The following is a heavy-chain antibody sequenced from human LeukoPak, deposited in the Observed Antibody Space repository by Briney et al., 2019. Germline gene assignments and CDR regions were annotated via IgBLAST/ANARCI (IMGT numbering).Heavy chain of an antibody. Sequence: GGSLRLSCAASGFIVSNNYMTGVRQAPRKGREWGSNIYSGGSTYYADYVKGRFTVSRDDSKNTLYLQMNSLRAEDTAVYYCARDWLNYGSPYYSMDVWGQGTTVTVSS. CDR3: ARDWLNYGSPYYSMDV. CDR2: IYSGGST. CDR1: GFIVSNNY. V-gene: IGHV3-53*01. J-gene: IGHJ6*02. D-gene: IGHD4-17*01.